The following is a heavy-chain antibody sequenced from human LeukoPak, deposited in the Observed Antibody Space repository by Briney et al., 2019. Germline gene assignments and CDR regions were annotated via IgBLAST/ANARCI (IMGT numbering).Heavy chain of an antibody. D-gene: IGHD2-21*01. CDR1: GFTFSTYW. CDR3: ARRLWFKDYYFDV. CDR2: IKQDGSEK. J-gene: IGHJ2*01. Sequence: GSLRLSCTASGFTFSTYWMSWVRQAPGKGLEWVANIKQDGSEKYYVDSVKGRFTISRDNDRNSVYLQMISLRVEDTAVYYCARRLWFKDYYFDVWGRGTLVTVSS. V-gene: IGHV3-7*05.